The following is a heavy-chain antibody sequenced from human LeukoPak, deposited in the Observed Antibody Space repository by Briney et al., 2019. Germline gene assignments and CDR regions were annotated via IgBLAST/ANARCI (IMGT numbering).Heavy chain of an antibody. J-gene: IGHJ3*02. Sequence: ASVKVSCKASGYTFTSYYMHWVRQAPGQGLEWMGIINPSGGSTSYAQKFQGRVTMTRDTSTSTVYMELSSLRSEDTAVYYCARDHGYSYGSFYAFDIWGQGTVVTVSS. CDR1: GYTFTSYY. V-gene: IGHV1-46*01. D-gene: IGHD5-18*01. CDR2: INPSGGST. CDR3: ARDHGYSYGSFYAFDI.